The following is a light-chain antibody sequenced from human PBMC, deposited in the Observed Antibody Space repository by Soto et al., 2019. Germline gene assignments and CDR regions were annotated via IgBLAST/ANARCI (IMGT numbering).Light chain of an antibody. CDR3: AAWDDSLNGRYV. CDR1: SSNIGSNT. V-gene: IGLV1-44*01. Sequence: QSVLTQPPSASGGPWQRVTISCSGSSSNIGSNTVNWYQQLPGTAPKLLIYSNNQRPSGVPDRFSGSKSGTSASLAISGLQSEDEADYYCAAWDDSLNGRYVFGTGTXVTVL. J-gene: IGLJ1*01. CDR2: SNN.